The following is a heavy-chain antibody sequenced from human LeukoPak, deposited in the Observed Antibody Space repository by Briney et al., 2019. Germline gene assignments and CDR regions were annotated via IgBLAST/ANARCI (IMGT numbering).Heavy chain of an antibody. V-gene: IGHV4-31*11. Sequence: SETLSLTCAVHGGSFSGYYWSWIRQHPGKGLEWIGYIYYSGSTYFNPSLKSRVTISVDTSKNQFSLKLSSVTAADTAVYYCARAYRVPAAMADQFDYWGQGTLVTVSS. CDR3: ARAYRVPAAMADQFDY. J-gene: IGHJ4*02. CDR1: GGSFSGYY. CDR2: IYYSGST. D-gene: IGHD2-2*01.